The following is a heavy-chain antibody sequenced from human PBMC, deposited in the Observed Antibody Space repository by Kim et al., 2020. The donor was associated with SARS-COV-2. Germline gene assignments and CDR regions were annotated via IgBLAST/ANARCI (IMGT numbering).Heavy chain of an antibody. J-gene: IGHJ3*02. V-gene: IGHV1-46*01. D-gene: IGHD3-10*01. CDR3: AREESITMVRGTDGAFDI. CDR1: GYTFTSYY. CDR2: INPSGGST. Sequence: ASVKVSCKASGYTFTSYYMHWVRQAPGQGLEWMGIINPSGGSTSYAQKFQGRVTMTRDTSTSTVYMELSSLRSEDTAVYYCAREESITMVRGTDGAFDIWGQGTMVTVSS.